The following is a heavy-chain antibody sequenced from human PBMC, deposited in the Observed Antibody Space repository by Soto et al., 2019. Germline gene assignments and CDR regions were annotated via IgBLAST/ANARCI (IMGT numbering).Heavy chain of an antibody. V-gene: IGHV2-70*11. CDR3: ARSPYYYDSSGLILFDY. D-gene: IGHD3-22*01. CDR1: GLSLSSSGMC. CDR2: IDWDDDK. Sequence: SGAELGKPTQSLRLACTFWGLSLSSSGMCVSWIRQPPGKALEWLARIDWDDDKYYSTSLKTRLTISKDTSKNQVVLTMTNMDPVDTATYYCARSPYYYDSSGLILFDYWGQGTLVTVSS. J-gene: IGHJ4*02.